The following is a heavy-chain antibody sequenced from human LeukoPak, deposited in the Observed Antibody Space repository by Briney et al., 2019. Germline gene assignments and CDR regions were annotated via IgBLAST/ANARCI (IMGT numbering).Heavy chain of an antibody. CDR3: ARVPGIAVAGKYYYYYGMDV. Sequence: GGSLRFSCAASGFTFTYYWMHWVRQAPGKGLVWVSRINIDGSGTYYADSVKGRFTISRDNAKNTLYLQMNSLRAEDTAVYYCARVPGIAVAGKYYYYYGMDVWGQGTTVTVSS. J-gene: IGHJ6*02. CDR1: GFTFTYYW. V-gene: IGHV3-74*01. D-gene: IGHD6-19*01. CDR2: INIDGSGT.